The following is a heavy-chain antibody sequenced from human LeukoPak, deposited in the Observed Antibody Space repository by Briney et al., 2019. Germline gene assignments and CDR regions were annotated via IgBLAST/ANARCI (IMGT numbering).Heavy chain of an antibody. CDR2: INHSGST. V-gene: IGHV4-34*01. J-gene: IGHJ5*02. D-gene: IGHD1-7*01. CDR1: GVSFSGYY. CDR3: ARHPRTHTNWFDP. Sequence: SETLSLTCAVYGVSFSGYYWSWIRQPPGKGLEWIGEINHSGSTNYNPSLKSRVTISVDTSKNQFSLKLSSVTAADTAVYYCARHPRTHTNWFDPWGQGTLVTVSS.